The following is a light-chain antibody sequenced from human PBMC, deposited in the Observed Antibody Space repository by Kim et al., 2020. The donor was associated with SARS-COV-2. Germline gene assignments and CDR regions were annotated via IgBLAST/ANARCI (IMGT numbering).Light chain of an antibody. CDR1: ELGNKY. V-gene: IGLV3-1*01. J-gene: IGLJ2*01. Sequence: SYELTQPPSMSVSPGQTATITCSGHELGNKYVAWYQQKPGQPPVLVIYQDTKRPSGIPERFSGSNSVNTTTLTISGVQTVDGADYSCQAWDSSTAFFGGG. CDR3: QAWDSSTAF. CDR2: QDT.